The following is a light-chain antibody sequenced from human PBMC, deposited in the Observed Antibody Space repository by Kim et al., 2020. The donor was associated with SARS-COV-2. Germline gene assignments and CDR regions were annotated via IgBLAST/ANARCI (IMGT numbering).Light chain of an antibody. J-gene: IGLJ1*01. Sequence: GQSITISCTVTSSDVGGYNYVSWYQQHPGKAPKLMIYDVSNRPSGVSKRFSGSKPGNTASLTISRLQAEDEADYYCSSYTSSRTLVSGTGTKVTVL. V-gene: IGLV2-14*03. CDR3: SSYTSSRTLV. CDR1: SSDVGGYNY. CDR2: DVS.